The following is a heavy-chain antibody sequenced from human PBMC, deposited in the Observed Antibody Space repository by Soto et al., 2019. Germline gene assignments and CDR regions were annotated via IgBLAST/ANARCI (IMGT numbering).Heavy chain of an antibody. V-gene: IGHV3-9*01. CDR3: TKGGYDLIYYFGMDV. D-gene: IGHD5-12*01. CDR2: ISSDGDTI. Sequence: EVQVLESGGGLVQPGGSLRLSCAASGFTFHEYAMHWVRQAPGKGLEWVSGISSDGDTIAYADSVQGRFTVFRDNAKNSLYLQMNSLRAEDTALYYCTKGGYDLIYYFGMDVWGQGTTVTVSS. J-gene: IGHJ6*02. CDR1: GFTFHEYA.